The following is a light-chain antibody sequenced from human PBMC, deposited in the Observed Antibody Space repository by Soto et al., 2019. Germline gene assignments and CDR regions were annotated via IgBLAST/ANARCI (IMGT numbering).Light chain of an antibody. V-gene: IGLV2-23*03. CDR2: EGS. J-gene: IGLJ2*01. CDR3: CSYASSSTVDVV. CDR1: SSDVGSYNL. Sequence: QSALTQPASVSGSPGQSITISCTGTSSDVGSYNLVSWYQQHPGKAPKLMIYEGSKRPSGVSNRFSGSKSGNTAALTISELQAEEEADYYCCSYASSSTVDVVFGGGTKLTVL.